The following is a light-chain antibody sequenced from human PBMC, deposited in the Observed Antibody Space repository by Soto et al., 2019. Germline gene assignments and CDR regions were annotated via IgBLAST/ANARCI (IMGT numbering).Light chain of an antibody. CDR2: TVT. CDR3: CSYAGSSSYV. V-gene: IGLV2-11*01. Sequence: QSALTQPRSVSGSPGQSVTISCTGTSSDIGGYNYVSWYQQHPGKAPKLMIYTVTKRPSGVPDRFSGSKSDNTAYLTISGLQDDDEADYYFCSYAGSSSYVFGTGTKLTVL. J-gene: IGLJ1*01. CDR1: SSDIGGYNY.